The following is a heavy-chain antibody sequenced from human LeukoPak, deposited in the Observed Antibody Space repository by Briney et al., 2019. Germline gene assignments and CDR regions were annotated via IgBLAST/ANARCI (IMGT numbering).Heavy chain of an antibody. CDR1: GFTFGDYA. J-gene: IGHJ4*02. CDR2: IRSKAYGGTT. Sequence: PGGSLRLSCTASGFTFGDYAMSWVRQAPGKGLEWVGFIRSKAYGGTTEYAASVKGRFTISRDDSKSIAYLQMNSLKTEDTAAYYCTRAPYYDFWSGYTKWGQGTLVTVSS. D-gene: IGHD3-3*01. CDR3: TRAPYYDFWSGYTK. V-gene: IGHV3-49*04.